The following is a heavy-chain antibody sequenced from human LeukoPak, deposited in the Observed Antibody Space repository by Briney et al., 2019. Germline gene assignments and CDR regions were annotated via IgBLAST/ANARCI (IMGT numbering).Heavy chain of an antibody. CDR2: ISGSGDTT. J-gene: IGHJ6*03. V-gene: IGHV3-23*01. CDR1: GFTFNTYA. CDR3: AKPLYSGSYHIYYYYYVDI. D-gene: IGHD1-26*01. Sequence: RTGGSLRLSCAASGFTFNTYAMSWVRQAPGKGLDWVSTISGSGDTTYYADSVKGRFTISRDNSKSTLFLQMNSLRAEDTAVYYCAKPLYSGSYHIYYYYYVDIWGKGTTVTVSS.